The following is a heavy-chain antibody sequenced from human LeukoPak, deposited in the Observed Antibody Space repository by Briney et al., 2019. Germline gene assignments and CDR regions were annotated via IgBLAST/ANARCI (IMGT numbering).Heavy chain of an antibody. J-gene: IGHJ4*02. Sequence: PSETLSLTCTVSGGSISSGTYYWSWIRQHPGKGLEWIGYIYNSGSTYYNPSLKSRVIISVDTSKNQFSLKLSSVTAADTAVYYCARELYYGSGSYYYWGQGTLVTVSS. V-gene: IGHV4-31*03. CDR1: GGSISSGTYY. CDR3: ARELYYGSGSYYY. D-gene: IGHD3-10*01. CDR2: IYNSGST.